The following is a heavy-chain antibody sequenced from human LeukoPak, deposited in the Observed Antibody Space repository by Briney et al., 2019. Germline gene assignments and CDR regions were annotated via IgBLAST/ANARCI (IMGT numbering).Heavy chain of an antibody. Sequence: ASVKVSCKASGYTFTSYDINWVRQATGQGLEWMGWMNPNSGNTGYAQKFQGRVTITRNTSISTAYMELSSLRSDDTAVYYCARSGSYYYYYYMDVWGKGTTVTVSS. CDR1: GYTFTSYD. CDR2: MNPNSGNT. D-gene: IGHD1-26*01. V-gene: IGHV1-8*03. CDR3: ARSGSYYYYYYMDV. J-gene: IGHJ6*03.